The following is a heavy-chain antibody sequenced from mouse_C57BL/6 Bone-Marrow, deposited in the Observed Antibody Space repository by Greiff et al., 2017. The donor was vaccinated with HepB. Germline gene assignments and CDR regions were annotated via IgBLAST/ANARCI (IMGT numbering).Heavy chain of an antibody. Sequence: VQLQQSGPGLVQPSQRLSITCTVSGFSFTSYGVHWVRQSPGKGLEWLGVICRGGSTDYNAAFMSRLSINKENSKSQVFFKMNSLQADDTAIYYCALHYYGSSSYFDYWGQGTTLTVSS. V-gene: IGHV2-5*01. CDR2: ICRGGST. D-gene: IGHD1-1*01. CDR3: ALHYYGSSSYFDY. CDR1: GFSFTSYG. J-gene: IGHJ2*01.